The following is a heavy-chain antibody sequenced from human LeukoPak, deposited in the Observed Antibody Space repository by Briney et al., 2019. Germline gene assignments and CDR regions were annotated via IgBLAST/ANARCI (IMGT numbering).Heavy chain of an antibody. D-gene: IGHD3-9*01. V-gene: IGHV4-39*01. CDR1: GGSISSSSFY. CDR3: AKVLRGYDILTGYYMSWFDP. CDR2: IYYSGST. Sequence: SETLSLTCTVSGGSISSSSFYWGWIRQPPGKGLEWIGNIYYSGSTYYNPSLKSRVTISENMSKNQFSLRLRSVTAADTAVYYCAKVLRGYDILTGYYMSWFDPWGQGTLVTVSS. J-gene: IGHJ5*02.